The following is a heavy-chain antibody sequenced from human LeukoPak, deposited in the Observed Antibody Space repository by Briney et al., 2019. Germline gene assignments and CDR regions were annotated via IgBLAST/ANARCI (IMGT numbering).Heavy chain of an antibody. CDR1: GGSISSSRYY. Sequence: SETLSLTCTVSGGSISSSRYYWSWIRQPAGKGLEWIVRVYTIGGTNYNPSRKSRVTISVDTSKNQFSLKLSSVTAADTAVYYCARVSAAVTSSDYYYYYYMDVWGKGTTVTISS. CDR3: ARVSAAVTSSDYYYYYYMDV. CDR2: VYTIGGT. V-gene: IGHV4-61*02. D-gene: IGHD6-13*01. J-gene: IGHJ6*03.